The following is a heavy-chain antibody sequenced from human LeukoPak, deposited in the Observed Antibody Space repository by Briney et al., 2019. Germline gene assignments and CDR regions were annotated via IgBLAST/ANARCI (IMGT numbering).Heavy chain of an antibody. CDR3: ARLGGDTYYFGSASYPNWYFDL. V-gene: IGHV5-51*01. CDR2: IYPDDSDT. J-gene: IGHJ2*01. CDR1: GYTFTTYW. Sequence: GESLKISCQASGYTFTTYWIGWVRQTPGKGLECVGIIYPDDSDTTYSPSFQGQVTISADKSFSTAYLQWSSLKASDTAIYYCARLGGDTYYFGSASYPNWYFDLWGRGTLVTVSS. D-gene: IGHD3-10*01.